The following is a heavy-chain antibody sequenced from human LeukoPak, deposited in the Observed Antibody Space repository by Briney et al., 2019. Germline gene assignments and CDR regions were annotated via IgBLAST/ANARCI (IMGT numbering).Heavy chain of an antibody. Sequence: PGGSLRLSCVASGFTFSSYWMRWVRQAPGKELEWVANIKQDGSEKNYVDSVKGRFTISRDNAKNSLYLQMNSLRAEDTAVYYCASGLELDYWGQGTLVTVSS. CDR3: ASGLELDY. CDR1: GFTFSSYW. V-gene: IGHV3-7*03. J-gene: IGHJ4*02. CDR2: IKQDGSEK.